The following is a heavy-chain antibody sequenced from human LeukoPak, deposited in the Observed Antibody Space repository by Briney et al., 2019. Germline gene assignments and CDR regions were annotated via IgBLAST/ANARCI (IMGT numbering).Heavy chain of an antibody. J-gene: IGHJ4*02. Sequence: GGSLRLSCAASGFTFSSYSMNWVRQAPGEGLEWVSYISSLSGTIYYADSVKGRFTISRDNSKNTLYLQMNSLRAEDTAVYYCTRRVAANNPFDYWGQGTLVTVSS. CDR3: TRRVAANNPFDY. CDR1: GFTFSSYS. CDR2: ISSLSGTI. V-gene: IGHV3-48*01. D-gene: IGHD6-19*01.